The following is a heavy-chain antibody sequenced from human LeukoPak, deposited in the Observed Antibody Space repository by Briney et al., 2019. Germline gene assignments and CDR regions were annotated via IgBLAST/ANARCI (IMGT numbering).Heavy chain of an antibody. Sequence: SVKVSCKASGYTFTSYGISWVRQAPGQGLEWMGGIIPMFGTAKYAQKFQGRVTITADKSTSTAYMELSSLRSEDTAVYYCASGTTDIVVVPATLRNYYFDYWGQGNLVTVSS. D-gene: IGHD2-2*01. CDR3: ASGTTDIVVVPATLRNYYFDY. J-gene: IGHJ4*02. CDR1: GYTFTSYG. CDR2: IIPMFGTA. V-gene: IGHV1-69*06.